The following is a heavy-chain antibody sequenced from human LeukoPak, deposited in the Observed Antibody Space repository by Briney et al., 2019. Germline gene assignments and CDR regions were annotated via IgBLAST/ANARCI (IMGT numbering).Heavy chain of an antibody. CDR1: GFTFSNTW. D-gene: IGHD4-17*01. V-gene: IGHV3-15*01. CDR3: TTTMTTVKSFDY. CDR2: IKSKTDGGTT. Sequence: GGSLRLSCAASGFTFSNTWMSWVRQAPGKGLEWVGRIKSKTDGGTTDYAAPVKGRFTISRDDSKNTLYLQMNSLKTEDTAVYYCTTTMTTVKSFDYWAREPWSPSPQ. J-gene: IGHJ4*02.